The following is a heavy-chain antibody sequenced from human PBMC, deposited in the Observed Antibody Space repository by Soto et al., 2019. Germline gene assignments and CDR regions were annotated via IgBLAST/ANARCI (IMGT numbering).Heavy chain of an antibody. CDR1: GGSISSGGYY. CDR3: ARVGTIAAAGIDY. D-gene: IGHD6-13*01. Sequence: SETLSLTCTVSGGSISSGGYYWSWIRQHPGKGLEWIGYIYYSGSTYYNPSLKSRVTISVDTSKNQFSLKLSSVTAADTAVYYCARVGTIAAAGIDYWGQGTLVTVSS. CDR2: IYYSGST. J-gene: IGHJ4*02. V-gene: IGHV4-31*03.